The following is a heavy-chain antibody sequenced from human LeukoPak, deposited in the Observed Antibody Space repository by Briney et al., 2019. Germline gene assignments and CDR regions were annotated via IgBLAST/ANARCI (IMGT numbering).Heavy chain of an antibody. CDR3: TTDPAMIVVVITTY. CDR2: IKSKTDGGTT. Sequence: GGSLRLSCAASGFTFGNAWMSWVRQAPGKGLEWVGRIKSKTDGGTTDYAAPVKGRFTISRDDSKNTLYLQMNSLKTEDTAVYYCTTDPAMIVVVITTYWGQGTLVTVSS. CDR1: GFTFGNAW. V-gene: IGHV3-15*01. D-gene: IGHD3-22*01. J-gene: IGHJ4*02.